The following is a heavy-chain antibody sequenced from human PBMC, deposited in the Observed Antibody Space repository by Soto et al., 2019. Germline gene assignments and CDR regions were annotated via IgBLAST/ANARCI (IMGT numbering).Heavy chain of an antibody. CDR2: IYWDDDK. CDR3: AKTMGWNWFAP. CDR1: GFSLNTDGVA. V-gene: IGHV2-5*02. J-gene: IGHJ5*02. Sequence: QITLKESGPTLVKPTQTLTLTCTFSGFSLNTDGVAVGWLRQPPGKALEWLAIIYWDDDKRYNPSLKTRLTVTKDTSKTHVVLTMTNMDPVDTASYYGAKTMGWNWFAPWGQGTLVTVS. D-gene: IGHD1-1*01.